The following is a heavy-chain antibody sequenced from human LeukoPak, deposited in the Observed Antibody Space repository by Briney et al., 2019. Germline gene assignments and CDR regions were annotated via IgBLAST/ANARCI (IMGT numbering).Heavy chain of an antibody. Sequence: ASVKVSCKASGYTFTSYYMHWVRQAPGQGLEWMGIINPSGGSTSYAQKFQGRVTMTKDTSTDTAYMELSSLRSEDTAVYYCATWYYYDSSDYYLADYWGQGTLVTVSS. CDR2: INPSGGST. J-gene: IGHJ4*02. V-gene: IGHV1-46*01. D-gene: IGHD3-22*01. CDR1: GYTFTSYY. CDR3: ATWYYYDSSDYYLADY.